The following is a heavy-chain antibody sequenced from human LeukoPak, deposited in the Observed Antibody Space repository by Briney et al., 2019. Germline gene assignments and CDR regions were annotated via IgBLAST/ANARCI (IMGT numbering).Heavy chain of an antibody. D-gene: IGHD6-19*01. Sequence: GESLKISCKGSGYTFSSYWIGWVRQMPGKGLEWMGIIYPYDSDTRYSPSFQGQVTILVDQSINPPHLQWSRLEASDSAMYYCARFAYSSGWYIGTFDYWRQGTLVTVSS. V-gene: IGHV5-51*01. CDR2: IYPYDSDT. J-gene: IGHJ4*02. CDR3: ARFAYSSGWYIGTFDY. CDR1: GYTFSSYW.